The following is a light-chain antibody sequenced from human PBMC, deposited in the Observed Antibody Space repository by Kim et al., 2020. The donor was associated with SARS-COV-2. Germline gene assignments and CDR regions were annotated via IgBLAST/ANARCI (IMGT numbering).Light chain of an antibody. J-gene: IGKJ4*01. V-gene: IGKV1-39*01. CDR2: AAA. CDR3: QQSYSTPPT. Sequence: VGDRVTMTCRSSQNISSYLDWYEQNPGKAPKHLIYAAASLQSGVPSRFSGRGSGTDVTLTISSLQPADFATCCCQQSYSTPPTFGGGTKVDIK. CDR1: QNISSY.